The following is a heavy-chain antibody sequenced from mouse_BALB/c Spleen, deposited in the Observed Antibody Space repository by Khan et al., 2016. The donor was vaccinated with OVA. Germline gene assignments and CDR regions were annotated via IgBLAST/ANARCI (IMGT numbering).Heavy chain of an antibody. V-gene: IGHV2-2*02. Sequence: VQLQESGPGLVQPSQSLSITCTVSGFSLANYSVHWVRQSPGKGLEWLGVIWSAGSTDYNAAFISRLTISKDNSRSQVFFKVSSRQPNDTAIEYCARRGYDYGRGALFAYWGQGTLVTVSA. J-gene: IGHJ3*01. CDR1: GFSLANYS. D-gene: IGHD2-4*01. CDR3: ARRGYDYGRGALFAY. CDR2: IWSAGST.